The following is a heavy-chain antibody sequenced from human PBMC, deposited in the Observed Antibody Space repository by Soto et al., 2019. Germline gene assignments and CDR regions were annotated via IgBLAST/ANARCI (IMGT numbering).Heavy chain of an antibody. CDR3: ARDLRYFDWLLGGRYYYYGMDV. CDR2: IWYDGSNK. D-gene: IGHD3-9*01. J-gene: IGHJ6*02. CDR1: GFTFSSYG. V-gene: IGHV3-33*01. Sequence: GGSLRLSCAASGFTFSSYGMHWVRQAPGKGLEWVAVIWYDGSNKYYADSVKGRFTISRDNSKNTLYLQMNSLRAEDTAVYYCARDLRYFDWLLGGRYYYYGMDVWGQGTTVTVSS.